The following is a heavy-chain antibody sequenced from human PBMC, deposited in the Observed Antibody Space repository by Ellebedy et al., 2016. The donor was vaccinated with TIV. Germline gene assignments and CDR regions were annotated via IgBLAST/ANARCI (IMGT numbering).Heavy chain of an antibody. CDR1: GGSFSGYY. Sequence: MPSETLSLTCAVYGGSFSGYYWTWIRQPPGKGLEWVGNIHYNGRAHYNPSLNSRLIISVDTSKNQFPLTLKSVTAADTAVYYCARANYYYFYMDVWGKGTTVTVSS. CDR2: IHYNGRA. V-gene: IGHV4-59*01. J-gene: IGHJ6*03. CDR3: ARANYYYFYMDV.